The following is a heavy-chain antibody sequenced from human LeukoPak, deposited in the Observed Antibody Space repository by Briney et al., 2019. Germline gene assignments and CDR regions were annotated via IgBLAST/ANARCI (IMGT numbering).Heavy chain of an antibody. Sequence: GESLKISCKGSGYSFTTYWIGWVRQMPGKGLEWMGIIYPGDSDTRSSPSFQGQVTISADKSISTAYLQWSSLKAADTAMYYCARRRLATNPYYFDYWGQGTLVTVSS. CDR1: GYSFTTYW. J-gene: IGHJ4*02. V-gene: IGHV5-51*01. CDR3: ARRRLATNPYYFDY. D-gene: IGHD5-24*01. CDR2: IYPGDSDT.